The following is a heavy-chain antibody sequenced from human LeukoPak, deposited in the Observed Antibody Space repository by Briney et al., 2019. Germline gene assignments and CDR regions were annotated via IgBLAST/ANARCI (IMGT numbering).Heavy chain of an antibody. D-gene: IGHD2-21*02. CDR1: GFTFSSYW. Sequence: GGSLRLSCAASGFTFSSYWMHWVRQAPGKGLVWVSRINSDGSSTSYADSVKGRFTISRDNAKNTLYLQMNSLRAEDTAVYYCARGSAVTGFDYWGQGTLVTVSS. CDR2: INSDGSST. CDR3: ARGSAVTGFDY. J-gene: IGHJ4*02. V-gene: IGHV3-74*01.